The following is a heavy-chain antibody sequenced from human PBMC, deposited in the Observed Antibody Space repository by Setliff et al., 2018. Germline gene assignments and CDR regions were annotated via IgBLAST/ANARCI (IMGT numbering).Heavy chain of an antibody. CDR2: ISADNYKT. D-gene: IGHD3-3*01. CDR1: GESFTPYG. V-gene: IGHV1-18*01. CDR3: ARAPRLEWILPTFDY. J-gene: IGHJ4*02. Sequence: GASVKVSCKASGESFTPYGIGGVRQAPGQGLEWMGWISADNYKTNHLERFTGENTKTKYAQKFKGRVTMTTDTSTRTAYMELRSLRYDDTAVYYCARAPRLEWILPTFDYWGQGTPVTVSS.